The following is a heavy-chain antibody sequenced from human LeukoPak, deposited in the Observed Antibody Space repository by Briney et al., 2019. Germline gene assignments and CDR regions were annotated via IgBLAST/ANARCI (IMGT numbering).Heavy chain of an antibody. CDR2: ISPGGSDT. D-gene: IGHD3-10*01. CDR1: GFTFNSYA. Sequence: GGSLRLSCAASGFTFNSYAMSWVRQAPGKGLDWVSAISPGGSDTYYADSVRGRFTISRDNSKNTLYLQMSSLRAEDSAVYYCAKRGGYETMAAFDYWGQGTLVTVSS. CDR3: AKRGGYETMAAFDY. V-gene: IGHV3-23*01. J-gene: IGHJ4*02.